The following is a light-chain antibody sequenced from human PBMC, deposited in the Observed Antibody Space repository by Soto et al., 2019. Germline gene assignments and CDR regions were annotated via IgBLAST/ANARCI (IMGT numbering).Light chain of an antibody. CDR1: QSVSSTY. Sequence: EIVRTQSTATLSLSPGERATLSCRASQSVSSTYLAWYKKPPGQAPRLRMSGKSIRAAGIPARGSAIWSWTDFTLNISDVQPEDLALYYCHQRQSWPRTFGQGTKVDIK. CDR3: HQRQSWPRT. CDR2: GKS. V-gene: IGKV3D-15*03. J-gene: IGKJ1*01.